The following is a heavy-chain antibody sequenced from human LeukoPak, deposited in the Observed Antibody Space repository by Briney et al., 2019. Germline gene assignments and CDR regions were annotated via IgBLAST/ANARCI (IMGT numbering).Heavy chain of an antibody. V-gene: IGHV1-18*01. CDR2: ISAYNGNT. D-gene: IGHD3-10*01. CDR3: ARDIGESGVWYYFDY. CDR1: GYTFTSYG. J-gene: IGHJ4*02. Sequence: ASVKVSCKASGYTFTSYGISWVRQAPGQGLEWMGWISAYNGNTNYAQKLQGRVTMTTDTSTSTAYMELRSLRSDDTAVYYCARDIGESGVWYYFDYWGQGTLVTVSS.